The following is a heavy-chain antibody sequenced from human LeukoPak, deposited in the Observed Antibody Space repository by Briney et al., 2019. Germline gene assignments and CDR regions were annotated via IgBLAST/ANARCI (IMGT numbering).Heavy chain of an antibody. V-gene: IGHV4-59*12. Sequence: SETLSLTCTVSGGSISSYYWSWIRQPPGKGLEWIGYIYYSGSTNYNPSLKSRVTVSVDTSKNQFSLKLSSVTAADTAVYYCARVVSYDFWSGSEDGIGSAFDIWGQGTMVTVSS. CDR3: ARVVSYDFWSGSEDGIGSAFDI. J-gene: IGHJ3*02. CDR1: GGSISSYY. CDR2: IYYSGST. D-gene: IGHD3-3*01.